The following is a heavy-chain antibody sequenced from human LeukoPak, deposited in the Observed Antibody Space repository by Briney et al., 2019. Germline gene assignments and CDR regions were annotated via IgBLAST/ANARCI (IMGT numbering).Heavy chain of an antibody. CDR2: IIPIFGTA. CDR1: GGTFSSYA. V-gene: IGHV1-69*01. J-gene: IGHJ4*02. Sequence: SVKVSCKASGGTFSSYAISWVRQAPGQGLEWMGGIIPIFGTANYAQKFQGRVTITADESTSTAYMELSSLRSEDTAVYYCARWMGSGAAIPHSWGQGTLVTVSS. CDR3: ARWMGSGAAIPHS. D-gene: IGHD2-21*02.